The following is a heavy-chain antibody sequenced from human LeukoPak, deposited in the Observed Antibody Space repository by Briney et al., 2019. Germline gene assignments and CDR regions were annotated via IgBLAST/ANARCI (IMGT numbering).Heavy chain of an antibody. J-gene: IGHJ4*02. V-gene: IGHV4-4*07. CDR1: GGSISSYY. D-gene: IGHD5-18*01. CDR2: IHTSGST. Sequence: SETLSLTCTVSGGSISSYYWSWIRQPAGKGLEWIGRIHTSGSTNYNPSLKSRVTMSVDTSKNQFSLKLSSVTAADTAVYYCAREGSYGTPFDYWGQGTLVTVSS. CDR3: AREGSYGTPFDY.